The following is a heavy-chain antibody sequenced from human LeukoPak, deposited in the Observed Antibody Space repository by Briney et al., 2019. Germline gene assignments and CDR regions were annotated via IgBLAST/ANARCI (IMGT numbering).Heavy chain of an antibody. CDR1: GGPITEYY. D-gene: IGHD2-15*01. CDR3: ARPSPRYCSGGSCNAFDI. J-gene: IGHJ3*02. V-gene: IGHV4-4*09. Sequence: PSETLSLTCSVSGGPITEYYWSWIRQPPGKGLEWIGYISSTGSANSNPSLKNRVTVSLDTSKNQFSLTLSSATAADTAVYYCARPSPRYCSGGSCNAFDIWGQGILVTVSS. CDR2: ISSTGSA.